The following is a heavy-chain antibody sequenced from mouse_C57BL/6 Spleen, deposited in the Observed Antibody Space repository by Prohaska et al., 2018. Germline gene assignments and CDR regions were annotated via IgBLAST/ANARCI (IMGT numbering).Heavy chain of an antibody. V-gene: IGHV1-69*01. J-gene: IGHJ4*01. CDR3: ARYTTVVKDYAMDY. CDR2: IDPSDSYT. Sequence: QVQLQQPGAELVMPGASVKLSCKASGYTFTSYWMHWVKQRPGQGLEWIGEIDPSDSYTNYNQKFKGKATLTVDKSSSTAYMQLSSLTSEDSAVYYCARYTTVVKDYAMDYWGQGTSVTVSS. D-gene: IGHD1-1*01. CDR1: GYTFTSYW.